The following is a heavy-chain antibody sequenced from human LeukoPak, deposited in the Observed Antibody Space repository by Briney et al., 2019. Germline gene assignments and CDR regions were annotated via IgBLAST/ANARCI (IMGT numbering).Heavy chain of an antibody. J-gene: IGHJ4*02. V-gene: IGHV4-38-2*01. D-gene: IGHD2-21*02. CDR2: IYHSGST. CDR1: GYSISSGYY. CDR3: ARHIVVVTRMPHFDY. Sequence: SETLSLTCAVSGYSISSGYYCGWIRQPPGKGLEWIGSIYHSGSTYYNPSLKSRVTISVDTSKNQFSLKLSSVTAADTAVYYCARHIVVVTRMPHFDYWGQGTLVTVSS.